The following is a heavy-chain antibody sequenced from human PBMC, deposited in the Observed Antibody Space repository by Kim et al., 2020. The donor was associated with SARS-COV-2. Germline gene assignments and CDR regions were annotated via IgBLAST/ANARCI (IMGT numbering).Heavy chain of an antibody. CDR1: GFTFSSYG. Sequence: GGSLRLSCAASGFTFSSYGMHWVRQAPGKGLEWVAVIWYDGSNKYYADSVKGRFTISRDNSKNTLYLQMNSLRAEDTAVYYCAKRGCGGDCTVDYYGMDVWGQGTTVTVSS. J-gene: IGHJ6*02. CDR3: AKRGCGGDCTVDYYGMDV. V-gene: IGHV3-33*06. CDR2: IWYDGSNK. D-gene: IGHD2-21*02.